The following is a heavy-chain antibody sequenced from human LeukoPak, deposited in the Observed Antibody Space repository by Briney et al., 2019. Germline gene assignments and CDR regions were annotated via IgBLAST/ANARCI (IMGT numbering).Heavy chain of an antibody. J-gene: IGHJ4*02. Sequence: SETLSLTCTVSGGSISSSSYYWGWIRQPPGKGLEWIGSIYYSGSTYYNPSLKSRVTISVDTSKNQFSLKLSSVTAADTAVYYCARHAFQPEPLFGYWGQGTLVTVSS. D-gene: IGHD1-14*01. CDR3: ARHAFQPEPLFGY. V-gene: IGHV4-39*01. CDR1: GGSISSSSYY. CDR2: IYYSGST.